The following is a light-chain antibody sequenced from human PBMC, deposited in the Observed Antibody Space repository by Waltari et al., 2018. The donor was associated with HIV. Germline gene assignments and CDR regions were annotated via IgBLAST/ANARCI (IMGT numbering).Light chain of an antibody. V-gene: IGLV1-51*01. CDR1: SSNIQTNY. J-gene: IGLJ3*02. CDR2: DND. CDR3: GTWDSSLTIAV. Sequence: QSVLTQPPSVSAAPGQKVIISCSGSSSNIQTNYVSWYQQLPGTAPKLLIYDNDKRPSEIPGRCSASKSDTSATLVIAGLQTGDEADYYCGTWDSSLTIAVFGGGTKLTVL.